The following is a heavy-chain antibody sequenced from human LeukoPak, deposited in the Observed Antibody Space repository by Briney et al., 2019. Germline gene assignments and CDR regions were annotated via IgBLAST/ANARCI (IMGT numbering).Heavy chain of an antibody. CDR1: GFTFSSHG. Sequence: PGGSLRLSCVVSGFTFSSHGMHWVRQAPGKGLQWVAFIQHDGNKEYYVDSVKGRFTISRDNYNNTVYLEMNSLRAEDTAVYYCAKDPGTNGWSYFDYWGQGTLVTVSS. J-gene: IGHJ4*02. V-gene: IGHV3-30*02. CDR2: IQHDGNKE. D-gene: IGHD6-19*01. CDR3: AKDPGTNGWSYFDY.